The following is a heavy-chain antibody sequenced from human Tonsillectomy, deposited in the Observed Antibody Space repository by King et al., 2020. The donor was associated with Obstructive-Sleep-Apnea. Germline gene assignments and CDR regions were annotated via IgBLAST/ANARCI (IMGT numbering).Heavy chain of an antibody. J-gene: IGHJ4*02. Sequence: QLVQSGAEVKKPGESLKISCKTSGYSSTIYWIGWVRQMPGKGLEWMGIIYPGDSDTRYSPSFQGQVTISADKSINTAYLQWSSLKAPDTAIYYCARRTGWRQLAFDYWGQGTLVTVSS. CDR3: ARRTGWRQLAFDY. CDR1: GYSSTIYW. V-gene: IGHV5-51*01. CDR2: IYPGDSDT. D-gene: IGHD6-13*01.